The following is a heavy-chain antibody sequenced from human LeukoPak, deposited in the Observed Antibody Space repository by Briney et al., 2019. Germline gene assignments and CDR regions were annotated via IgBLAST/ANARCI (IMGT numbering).Heavy chain of an antibody. CDR3: AGQPEERPGYYYYMDV. Sequence: SVKVSCKASGYIFTGYYMHWVRQAPGQGLEWMGGIIPIFGTANYAQKFQGRVTITTDESTSTAYMELSSLRSEDTAVYNCAGQPEERPGYYYYMDVWGKGTTVTVSS. V-gene: IGHV1-69*05. D-gene: IGHD5-24*01. CDR2: IIPIFGTA. J-gene: IGHJ6*03. CDR1: GYIFTGYY.